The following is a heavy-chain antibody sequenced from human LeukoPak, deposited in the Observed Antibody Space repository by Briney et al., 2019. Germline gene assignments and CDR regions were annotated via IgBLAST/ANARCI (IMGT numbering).Heavy chain of an antibody. J-gene: IGHJ4*02. CDR1: GGSISSGGYY. Sequence: SETLSLTCTVSGGSISSGGYYWSWIRQHPGKGLEWIGYIYYSGSTYYNPSLKSRVTISVDTSKNQFSLKLSSVTAADTAVYYCARDNANGGNVGDYWGQGTLVTVSS. D-gene: IGHD4-23*01. V-gene: IGHV4-31*03. CDR3: ARDNANGGNVGDY. CDR2: IYYSGST.